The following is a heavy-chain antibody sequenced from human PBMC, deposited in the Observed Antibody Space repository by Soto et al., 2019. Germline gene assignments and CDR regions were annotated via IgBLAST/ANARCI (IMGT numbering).Heavy chain of an antibody. V-gene: IGHV3-21*01. CDR2: ISGSSSYI. CDR3: ARSYDILTGYSGFDY. CDR1: GFTFSRYS. D-gene: IGHD3-9*01. Sequence: EVQLVESGGGLVKPGGSLRLSCAASGFTFSRYSMNWVRQAPGKGLEWVSSISGSSSYIYYADSVKGRFTISRDNAKNSRYLQMNSLRAEDTAVYYCARSYDILTGYSGFDYWGQGTLVTVSS. J-gene: IGHJ4*02.